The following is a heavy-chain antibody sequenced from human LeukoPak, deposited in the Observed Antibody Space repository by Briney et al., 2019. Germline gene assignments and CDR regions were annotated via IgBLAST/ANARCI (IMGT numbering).Heavy chain of an antibody. V-gene: IGHV3-49*04. CDR3: TRGDYYDSGGYYFLFDY. CDR2: IRSKPYGGTT. Sequence: GSLRLSCTGSGLTFGDYGMSWVRKAPGKGLEWVGFIRSKPYGGTTEYAASVKGRFAISRDDSESIAYLQMNSLRTEDTAVYYCTRGDYYDSGGYYFLFDYWGQGTLVAVSS. J-gene: IGHJ4*02. CDR1: GLTFGDYG. D-gene: IGHD3-22*01.